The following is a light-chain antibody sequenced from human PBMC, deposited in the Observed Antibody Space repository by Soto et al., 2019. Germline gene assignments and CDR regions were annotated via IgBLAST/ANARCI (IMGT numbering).Light chain of an antibody. J-gene: IGLJ2*01. CDR3: AAWDDSLNGPV. CDR1: SSNIGTHS. CDR2: SNN. Sequence: QSVLTQPPSVSGTPGQRVSFFCSGSSSNIGTHSVHWYQQLPGTAPKLLIYSNNQRPSGVPDRFSGSKSGTSASLAISGLQSEDEADYYCAAWDDSLNGPVFGGGTKLTVL. V-gene: IGLV1-44*01.